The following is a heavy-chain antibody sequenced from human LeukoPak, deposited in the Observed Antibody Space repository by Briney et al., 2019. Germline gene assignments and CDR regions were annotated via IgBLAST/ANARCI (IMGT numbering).Heavy chain of an antibody. Sequence: GGSLRLSCAASGFTFSSSAMHWVRQAPGKGLEWVAFLSSDGSTKYHADSVKGRFTISRDNSKNTLYLQMNSLRVEDTAVYYCARMIIAVADDAFDIWGQGTMVTVSS. D-gene: IGHD6-19*01. CDR2: LSSDGSTK. CDR3: ARMIIAVADDAFDI. V-gene: IGHV3-30-3*01. CDR1: GFTFSSSA. J-gene: IGHJ3*02.